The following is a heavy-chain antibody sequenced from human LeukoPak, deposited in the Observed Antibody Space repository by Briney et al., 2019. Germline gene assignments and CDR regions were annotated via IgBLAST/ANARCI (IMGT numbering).Heavy chain of an antibody. CDR3: ARDDITLHAFDL. CDR1: GFTVSNNY. V-gene: IGHV3-74*01. CDR2: ITSDGT. Sequence: PGGSLRLSCAASGFTVSNNYMNWVRQDPGKGLVWVSRITSDGTTYADSVKGRFTISRDNAKNTLYLQLNSLRAEDTAVYYCARDDITLHAFDLWGQGTKVTVSS. J-gene: IGHJ3*01. D-gene: IGHD3-9*01.